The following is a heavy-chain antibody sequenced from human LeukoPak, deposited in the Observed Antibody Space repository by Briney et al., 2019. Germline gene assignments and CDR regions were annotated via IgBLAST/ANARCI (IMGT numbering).Heavy chain of an antibody. CDR1: GYTFTGYY. D-gene: IGHD3-22*01. J-gene: IGHJ6*02. V-gene: IGHV1-2*02. CDR3: ARGEWGYYDSSGTYGMDV. Sequence: ASVTVSCKASGYTFTGYYMHWVRQAPGQGLEWMGWINPNSGGTNYAQKFQGRVTMTRDTSISTAYMELSRLRSDDTAVYYCARGEWGYYDSSGTYGMDVWGQGTTVTVSS. CDR2: INPNSGGT.